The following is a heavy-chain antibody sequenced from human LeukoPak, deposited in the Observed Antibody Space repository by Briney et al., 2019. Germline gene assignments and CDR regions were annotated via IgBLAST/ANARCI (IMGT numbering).Heavy chain of an antibody. CDR2: IIPIFGTA. Sequence: SVKVSCKASGGTFSSYAISWVRQAPGQGLEWMGGIIPIFGTANYAQKFQGRVTITADKSTSTAYMELSSLRSEDTAVYYCARRGVYGGNSGAFDIWGQGTMVTVSS. CDR1: GGTFSSYA. V-gene: IGHV1-69*06. D-gene: IGHD4-23*01. CDR3: ARRGVYGGNSGAFDI. J-gene: IGHJ3*02.